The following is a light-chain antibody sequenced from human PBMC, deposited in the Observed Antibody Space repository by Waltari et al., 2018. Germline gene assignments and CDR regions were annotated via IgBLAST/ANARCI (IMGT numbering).Light chain of an antibody. CDR1: QTLVYTDGISY. CDR2: KVS. V-gene: IGKV2-30*01. CDR3: MQATHWPVT. Sequence: DVGLTQSPLSLPVTLGQPASISCRSSQTLVYTDGISYLNWFHQRTGHASRPLIYKVSNRASGVPDRFSGSVSGTDFTLMISCVEADDVGVYFCMQATHWPVTFGQGTRLEIK. J-gene: IGKJ5*01.